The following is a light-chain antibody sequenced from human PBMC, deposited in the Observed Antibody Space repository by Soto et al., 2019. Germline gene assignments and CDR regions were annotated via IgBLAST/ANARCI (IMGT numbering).Light chain of an antibody. CDR3: SSYTSSSTLFYV. CDR2: DVS. V-gene: IGLV2-14*01. Sequence: QSALTQPASVSGHPGQSIPISCTGTNSDVGGYNYVSWYQQHAGNAPKLMIYDVSNRPSGVSNRFSGSKSGNTASLTISGLQAEDEADYYCSSYTSSSTLFYVFGTGTKVTV. CDR1: NSDVGGYNY. J-gene: IGLJ1*01.